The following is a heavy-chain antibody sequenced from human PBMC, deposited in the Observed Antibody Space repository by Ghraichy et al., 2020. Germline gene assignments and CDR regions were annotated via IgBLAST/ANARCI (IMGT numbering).Heavy chain of an antibody. J-gene: IGHJ4*02. V-gene: IGHV3-23*01. CDR1: GFTFSTSV. CDR3: IRGGWGAN. CDR2: INYGDEST. D-gene: IGHD3-16*01. Sequence: GGSLRLSCTASGFTFSTSVMSWVRQAPGKGLEWVSAINYGDESTYYADSVKGRFTISRDNSKNTVFLQMSSLRAEDTAVYYYIRGGWGANWGQGTLVTVSS.